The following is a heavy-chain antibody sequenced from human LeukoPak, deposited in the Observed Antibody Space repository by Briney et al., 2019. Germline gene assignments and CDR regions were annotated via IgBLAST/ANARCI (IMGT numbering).Heavy chain of an antibody. CDR3: MKDQWDSSTSGWYFDL. CDR2: VRSDGSNI. Sequence: GGSLRLSCAASGFTFSDYYMSWIRQAPGKGLEWVAFVRSDGSNIYYGDSVKGRSTISRDNSKNTLYLQMNSLRAEDTAVYYCMKDQWDSSTSGWYFDLWGRGTLVTVSS. V-gene: IGHV3-30*02. D-gene: IGHD2-2*01. J-gene: IGHJ2*01. CDR1: GFTFSDYY.